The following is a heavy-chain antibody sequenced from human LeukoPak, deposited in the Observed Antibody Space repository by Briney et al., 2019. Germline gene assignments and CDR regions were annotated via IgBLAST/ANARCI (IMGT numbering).Heavy chain of an antibody. Sequence: PSETLSLTCAVYGGSFSGYYWSWIRQPPGKGLEWIGEINHSGSTNYNPSLKSRVTISVDTSKNQFSLKLSSVTAADTAVYYCARDHRYCTNGVCYHNWFDPWGQGTLVTVSS. CDR3: ARDHRYCTNGVCYHNWFDP. D-gene: IGHD2-8*01. J-gene: IGHJ5*02. CDR1: GGSFSGYY. CDR2: INHSGST. V-gene: IGHV4-34*01.